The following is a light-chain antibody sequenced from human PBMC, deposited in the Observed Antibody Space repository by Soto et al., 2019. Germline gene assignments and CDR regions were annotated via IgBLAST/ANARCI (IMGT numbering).Light chain of an antibody. V-gene: IGLV1-40*01. J-gene: IGLJ1*01. CDR2: ENT. Sequence: QSGLTVAPSGSGAPGKRVTVPCTGTSSNIGAGYAVHWYQQLPSAAPKLLIYENTNRPPGVSNRFSGSNFGTSASLVITGLQDEDEADYFCQPFDTSFGRVFGTGTKVTVL. CDR3: QPFDTSFGRV. CDR1: SSNIGAGYA.